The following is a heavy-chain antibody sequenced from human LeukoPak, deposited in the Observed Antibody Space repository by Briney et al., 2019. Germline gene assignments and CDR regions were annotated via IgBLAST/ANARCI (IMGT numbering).Heavy chain of an antibody. CDR1: GFTVSTYY. CDR3: ARGVEPLAANTLAY. Sequence: GGSLRLSCAASGFTVSTYYMTWVRQAPGKGLECVSVIYSGGSTYYADSVQGRFTISRDNSKNTLYLEMNSLSPDDTAVYYCARGVEPLAANTLAYWGQGTLVTVSS. CDR2: IYSGGST. D-gene: IGHD1-14*01. J-gene: IGHJ4*02. V-gene: IGHV3-53*01.